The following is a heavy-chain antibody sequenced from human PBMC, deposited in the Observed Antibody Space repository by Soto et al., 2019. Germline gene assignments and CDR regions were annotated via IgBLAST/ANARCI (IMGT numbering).Heavy chain of an antibody. J-gene: IGHJ6*02. CDR2: IYTGGNT. CDR3: ARVGRSSGSYYSPYHYGMDV. CDR1: GFTVSSNY. Sequence: VQLVESGGGLIQPGGSLRLSCAASGFTVSSNYMSWVRQAPGKGLEWVSVIYTGGNTYYADSVKGRFTISRDNSKNTLYFQMNSLRAEDTAMYYCARVGRSSGSYYSPYHYGMDVWGQGTTVTVSS. V-gene: IGHV3-53*01. D-gene: IGHD3-10*01.